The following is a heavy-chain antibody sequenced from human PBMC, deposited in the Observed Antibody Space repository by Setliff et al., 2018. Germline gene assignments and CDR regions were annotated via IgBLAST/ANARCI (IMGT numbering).Heavy chain of an antibody. V-gene: IGHV1-69*05. J-gene: IGHJ6*03. CDR3: VREGVDSRSSTDYRYYMDV. Sequence: ASVKVSCKASGAAFSSYGISWVRQAPGQGLEWMAGTIPIFGTTEYAQKFQGRLTIITDESTNTAFMQLSSLRSDDTAVYYCVREGVDSRSSTDYRYYMDVWGKGTTVTVSS. CDR2: TIPIFGTT. D-gene: IGHD3-22*01. CDR1: GAAFSSYG.